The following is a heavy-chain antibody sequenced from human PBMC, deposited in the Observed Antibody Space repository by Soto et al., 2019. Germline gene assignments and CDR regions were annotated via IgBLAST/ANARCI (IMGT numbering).Heavy chain of an antibody. CDR3: ARDAFEIYYKFGLDV. CDR1: GFSFSDYE. D-gene: IGHD3-10*01. J-gene: IGHJ6*02. Sequence: GGSLRLSCAASGFSFSDYEMNWVRQTPGKGLEWLSYISSSGGTIKYADSVKGRFTISRDNAKNSLYLQMHSLRADDTAVYYCARDAFEIYYKFGLDVWGQGTPVTVYS. V-gene: IGHV3-48*03. CDR2: ISSSGGTI.